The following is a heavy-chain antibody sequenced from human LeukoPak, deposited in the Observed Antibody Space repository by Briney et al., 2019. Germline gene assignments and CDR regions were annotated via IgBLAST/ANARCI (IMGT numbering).Heavy chain of an antibody. CDR1: GASISSGGYS. V-gene: IGHV4-30-2*01. J-gene: IGHJ5*02. Sequence: SQTLSLTCAVSGASISSGGYSWSWIRQPPGKGLEWIGCIYHSGSTQYNPSLKSRVTISVDTSKNQFSLKLSSVTAADTAVYYCARGPKYYYGSGSYSKRYNWFDPWGQGTLVTVSS. CDR3: ARGPKYYYGSGSYSKRYNWFDP. D-gene: IGHD3-10*01. CDR2: IYHSGST.